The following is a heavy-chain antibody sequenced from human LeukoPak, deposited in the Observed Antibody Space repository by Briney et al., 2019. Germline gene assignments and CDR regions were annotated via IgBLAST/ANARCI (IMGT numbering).Heavy chain of an antibody. D-gene: IGHD3-22*01. CDR1: GGSFSGYY. CDR3: ARDDYYESTSYYEAFDI. CDR2: IYHSGRS. Sequence: SETLSLTCAVYGGSFSGYYWGWIRQPPGKGLEWIGTIYHSGRSYYNPSLKSRVNMSVDTSKNQFSLRLTSVTAADTAVYFYARDDYYESTSYYEAFDIWGQGAMVTVSS. J-gene: IGHJ3*02. V-gene: IGHV4-38-2*02.